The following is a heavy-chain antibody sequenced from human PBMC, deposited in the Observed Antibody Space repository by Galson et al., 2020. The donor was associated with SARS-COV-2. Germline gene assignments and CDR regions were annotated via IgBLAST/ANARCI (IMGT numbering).Heavy chain of an antibody. CDR2: IYHSGNT. CDR1: VYSISSGYH. Sequence: SETLSLTCAVSVYSISSGYHWGWLRQPPGKGLECIGSIYHSGNTYYNPSLESRVTISVDTSKNQFSLKLRSVTAADTAVYYCARGNEFRPYSAFKNWGQGILVTVSS. CDR3: ARGNEFRPYSAFKN. V-gene: IGHV4-38-2*01. J-gene: IGHJ4*02. D-gene: IGHD1-26*01.